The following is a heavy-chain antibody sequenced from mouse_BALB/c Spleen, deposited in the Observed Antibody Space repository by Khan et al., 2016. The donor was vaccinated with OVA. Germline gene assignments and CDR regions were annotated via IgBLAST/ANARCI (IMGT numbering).Heavy chain of an antibody. D-gene: IGHD2-10*01. V-gene: IGHV9-3-1*01. CDR3: ARPPYFSYTIAY. CDR1: GYTFTKFG. J-gene: IGHJ4*01. CDR2: INTYTGEP. Sequence: QIQLVQSGPELKKPGETVKISCKASGYTFTKFGMNWVKQAPGKGLEWMGWINTYTGEPTSADDFKGRFAFSMATSASTAYLQINNLKDEDTATYFCARPPYFSYTIAYWGQGTSVTVSS.